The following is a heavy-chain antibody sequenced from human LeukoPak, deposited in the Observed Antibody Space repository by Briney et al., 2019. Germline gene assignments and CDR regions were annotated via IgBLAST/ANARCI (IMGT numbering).Heavy chain of an antibody. V-gene: IGHV3-23*01. CDR1: GFTFSSYA. D-gene: IGHD5-12*01. Sequence: GGSLRLSCAASGFTFSSYAMSWVRQAPGKGLEWVSAISGSGGSTYYADSVKGRFTISRDNSKNTLYLQMNSLRAEDTAVYYCAKEGGYSGYDPGRDHDAFDIWGQGTMVTVSS. J-gene: IGHJ3*02. CDR3: AKEGGYSGYDPGRDHDAFDI. CDR2: ISGSGGST.